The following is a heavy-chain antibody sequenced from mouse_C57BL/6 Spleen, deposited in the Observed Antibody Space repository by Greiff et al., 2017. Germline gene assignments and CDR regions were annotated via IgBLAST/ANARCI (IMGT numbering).Heavy chain of an antibody. J-gene: IGHJ2*01. CDR3: ARGNYYEYDVRIFDY. CDR2: ISYDGSN. V-gene: IGHV3-6*01. D-gene: IGHD2-4*01. Sequence: ESGPGLVKPSQSLSLTCSVTGYSITSGYYWNWIRQFPGNKLEWMGYISYDGSNNYNPSLKNRISITRDTSKNQFFLKLNSVTTEDTATYYCARGNYYEYDVRIFDYWGQGTTLTVSS. CDR1: GYSITSGYY.